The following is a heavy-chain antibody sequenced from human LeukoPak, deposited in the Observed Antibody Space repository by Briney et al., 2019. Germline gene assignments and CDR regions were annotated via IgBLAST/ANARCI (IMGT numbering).Heavy chain of an antibody. CDR1: GFTLGSHD. J-gene: IGHJ4*02. Sequence: GGSLRLSCTASGFTLGSHDMHWVRQIPGQGLEWVAAVSSGFHAFFADFVQGRSTVSREDARNSLYLQMNSLRAGDTAVYYCVREARGYHYTYFDYWGQGTLVTVSS. CDR2: VSSGFHA. D-gene: IGHD5-18*01. CDR3: VREARGYHYTYFDY. V-gene: IGHV3-13*01.